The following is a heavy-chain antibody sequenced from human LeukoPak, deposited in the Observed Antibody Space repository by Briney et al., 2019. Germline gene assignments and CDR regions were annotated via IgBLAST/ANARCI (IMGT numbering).Heavy chain of an antibody. D-gene: IGHD6-19*01. CDR3: VTNIAVPGHDVFDV. J-gene: IGHJ3*01. V-gene: IGHV4-39*01. CDR1: GGSISSNSHF. Sequence: SETLSLTXTVSGGSISSNSHFWGWIRQPPGEGLEWIGSSYYGGSTYYNSSLKSRVSISIDTSKNQFSLRLNSVTAADTAMYYCVTNIAVPGHDVFDVWGQGTMVTVSS. CDR2: SYYGGST.